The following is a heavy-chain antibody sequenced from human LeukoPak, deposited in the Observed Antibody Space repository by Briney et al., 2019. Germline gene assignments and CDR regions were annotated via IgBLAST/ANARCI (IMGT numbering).Heavy chain of an antibody. V-gene: IGHV1-46*01. Sequence: ASVKVSCKASGYTFTSYYMHWVRQAPGQGLEWMGIINPSGGSTSYAQKFQGRVTMTRDTSTSTVYMELSSLRSEDTAVYYCARESHYHDSSGYHTNNWFDPWGQGTLVTVSS. J-gene: IGHJ5*02. CDR2: INPSGGST. CDR3: ARESHYHDSSGYHTNNWFDP. CDR1: GYTFTSYY. D-gene: IGHD3-22*01.